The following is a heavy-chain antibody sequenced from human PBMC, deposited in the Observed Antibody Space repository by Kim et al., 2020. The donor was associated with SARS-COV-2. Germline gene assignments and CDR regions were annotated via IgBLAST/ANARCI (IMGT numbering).Heavy chain of an antibody. CDR2: ISWDGTRT. CDR3: AKGVTNSGFDY. Sequence: GGSLRLSCAASGFTFDTSPMGWVRQAPGKGLEWVSRISWDGTRTYYADSVQGRVTMSSDKYKNTVYLHMNSLRVEDTAVYYCAKGVTNSGFDYWGQGTQVTVSP. J-gene: IGHJ4*02. CDR1: GFTFDTSP. V-gene: IGHV3-23*01. D-gene: IGHD4-17*01.